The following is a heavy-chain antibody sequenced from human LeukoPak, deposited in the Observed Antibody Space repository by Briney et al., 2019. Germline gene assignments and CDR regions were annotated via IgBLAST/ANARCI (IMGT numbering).Heavy chain of an antibody. D-gene: IGHD6-13*01. CDR3: ARDQLDIAAAGWDY. V-gene: IGHV3-53*01. CDR2: IYSGGST. Sequence: GGSLRLSCAASGFAVSSNYMSWVRQAPGKGLEWVTVIYSGGSTYYADSVKGRFTISRDNSKNTLYLQMNSLRAEDTAVYYCARDQLDIAAAGWDYWGQGTLVTVSS. J-gene: IGHJ4*02. CDR1: GFAVSSNY.